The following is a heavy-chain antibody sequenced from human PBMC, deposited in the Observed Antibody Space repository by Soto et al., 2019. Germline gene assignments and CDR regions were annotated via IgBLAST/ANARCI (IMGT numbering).Heavy chain of an antibody. V-gene: IGHV3-23*01. D-gene: IGHD5-12*01. CDR2: ISGSGVTT. CDR3: AKYMVATIYFDY. Sequence: GESLKISCAASGFTFINYAMSWVRQAPGKGLEWVSTISGSGVTTYYADSVKGRFTISRDNSKNTLYLQMNSLRAEDTAEYYCAKYMVATIYFDYWGQGAVVTVS. CDR1: GFTFINYA. J-gene: IGHJ4*02.